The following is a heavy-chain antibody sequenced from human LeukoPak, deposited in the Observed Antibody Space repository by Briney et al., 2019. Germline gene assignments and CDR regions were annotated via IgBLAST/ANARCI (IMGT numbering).Heavy chain of an antibody. CDR3: ARGKGATDYAFDI. D-gene: IGHD5-12*01. J-gene: IGHJ3*02. V-gene: IGHV3-21*01. CDR1: GFTFSSYS. CDR2: ISSSSSYI. Sequence: PGGSLRLSCAASGFTFSSYSMNWVRQAPGKGLEWVSSISSSSSYIYYADSVKGRFTISRDNAKNSLYLQMNSLRAEDTAVYYCARGKGATDYAFDIWGQGTMVTVSS.